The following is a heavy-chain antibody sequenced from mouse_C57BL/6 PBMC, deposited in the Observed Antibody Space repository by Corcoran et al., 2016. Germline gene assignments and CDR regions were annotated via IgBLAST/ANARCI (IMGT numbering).Heavy chain of an antibody. V-gene: IGHV1-80*01. J-gene: IGHJ2*01. Sequence: QVQLQQSGAELVQPGASVKISCKASGYAFSSYWMTWVKQGPGKGLEWIGQIYPGDGDTNYNRKFKGKATLTADKSSSTAYMQLSSLTSEDSAVYFCAREDYGSLVDYWGQGTTLTVSS. CDR2: IYPGDGDT. CDR1: GYAFSSYW. D-gene: IGHD1-1*01. CDR3: AREDYGSLVDY.